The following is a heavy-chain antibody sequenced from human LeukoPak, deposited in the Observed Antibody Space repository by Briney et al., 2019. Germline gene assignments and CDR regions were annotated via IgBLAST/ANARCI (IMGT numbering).Heavy chain of an antibody. Sequence: PSETLSLTCTVSGGSISSFYWNWIRQPPGKGLEWIGYVHYTGSTNYNPSLKSRLTISLDMSQNQFSLRLSSVTAADTAVYYCARDRGYTYPDAFDIWGQGTMVTASS. D-gene: IGHD5-18*01. CDR3: ARDRGYTYPDAFDI. J-gene: IGHJ3*02. V-gene: IGHV4-59*01. CDR1: GGSISSFY. CDR2: VHYTGST.